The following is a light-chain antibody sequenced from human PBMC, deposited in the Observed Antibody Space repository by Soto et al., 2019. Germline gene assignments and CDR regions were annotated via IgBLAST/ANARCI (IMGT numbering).Light chain of an antibody. CDR1: RGDIGGYNY. V-gene: IGLV2-14*03. J-gene: IGLJ1*01. Sequence: QSALTQPASVSASPGQSITISCTGTRGDIGGYNYVSWYQQHPGKAPKLMIYDVYHRPSGVSNRFSASKSGNTASLTISGLQAEDGADYYCSSYTSSTPLVFGAGTKVTVL. CDR3: SSYTSSTPLV. CDR2: DVY.